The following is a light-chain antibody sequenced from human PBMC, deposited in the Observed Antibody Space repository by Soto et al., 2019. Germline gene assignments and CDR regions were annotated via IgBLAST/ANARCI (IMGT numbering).Light chain of an antibody. CDR1: QSVSSSY. V-gene: IGKV3-20*01. CDR3: EQYGSSPRT. J-gene: IGKJ1*01. CDR2: GAS. Sequence: EIVLTQSPGTLSLSPGERATLSFRASQSVSSSYLAWYQQKPGQAPRLLIYGASSRATGIPDRFSGSGSGTDFSLTISRLEPEDFAVYYCEQYGSSPRTFAQRTKVDI.